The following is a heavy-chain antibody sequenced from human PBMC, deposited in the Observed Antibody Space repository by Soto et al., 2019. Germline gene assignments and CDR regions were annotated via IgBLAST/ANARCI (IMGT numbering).Heavy chain of an antibody. CDR1: GGSFSGYY. J-gene: IGHJ6*02. CDR3: ARGPGYCSSTSCYGRWDV. D-gene: IGHD2-2*01. Sequence: SETLSLTCAVYGGSFSGYYWSWIRQPPGKGLEWIGEINHSGSTNYNPSLKSRVTISVDTSKNQFSLKLSSVTAADTAVYYCARGPGYCSSTSCYGRWDVWGQGTTVTVSS. CDR2: INHSGST. V-gene: IGHV4-34*01.